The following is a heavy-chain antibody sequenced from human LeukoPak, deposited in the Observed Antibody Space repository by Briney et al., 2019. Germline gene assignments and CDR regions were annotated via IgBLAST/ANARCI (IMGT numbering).Heavy chain of an antibody. Sequence: GGSLRLSCAASGFTFSNSWMHWVRQAPGKGLVWVSRTDPNGITTYADSVKGRFTISRDNAKNTLYLQMNSLRAEDTARYYCAKGGYSYGLVNYWGQGTLVTVSS. J-gene: IGHJ4*02. CDR3: AKGGYSYGLVNY. D-gene: IGHD5-18*01. CDR1: GFTFSNSW. CDR2: TDPNGIT. V-gene: IGHV3-74*03.